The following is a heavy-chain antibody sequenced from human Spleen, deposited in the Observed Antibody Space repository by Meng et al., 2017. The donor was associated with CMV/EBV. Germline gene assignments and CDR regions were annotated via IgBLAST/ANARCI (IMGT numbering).Heavy chain of an antibody. CDR1: FTFSMYA. J-gene: IGHJ4*02. V-gene: IGHV3-30*04. D-gene: IGHD6-19*01. CDR3: ARAPYTSAWWVSSFGDF. CDR2: ISHDGGNE. Sequence: FTFSMYAMHWVRQAPGKGLEWVAVISHDGGNEYYADSVKGRFTISRDNSKNTLYLQMNSLRAEDTAFYYCARAPYTSAWWVSSFGDFWGQGTLVTVSS.